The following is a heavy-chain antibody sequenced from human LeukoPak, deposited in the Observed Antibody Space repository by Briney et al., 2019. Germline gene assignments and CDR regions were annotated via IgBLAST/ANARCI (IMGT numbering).Heavy chain of an antibody. D-gene: IGHD3-10*01. CDR3: AKDYSKTSYYGSGTYYRPNWSDP. CDR1: EFSVGSNY. V-gene: IGHV3-66*01. Sequence: GGSLRLSCAASEFSVGSNYMTWVRQAPGKGLEWVSLIYSGGSTYYADSVKGRFTISRDNSKNTLYLQMNSLRAEDTAVYYCAKDYSKTSYYGSGTYYRPNWSDPWGQGTLVTVSS. J-gene: IGHJ5*02. CDR2: IYSGGST.